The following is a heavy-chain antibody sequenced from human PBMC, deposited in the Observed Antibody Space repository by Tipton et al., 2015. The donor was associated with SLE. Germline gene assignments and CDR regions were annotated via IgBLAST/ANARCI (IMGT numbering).Heavy chain of an antibody. CDR1: GHTFANFW. J-gene: IGHJ4*02. Sequence: QLVQSGAEVKKPGESLKISCRVSGHTFANFWISWVRQTPGKGLEWMGFIYPGDSDSKYSPSFEGQVTISADKSTSTAYVQWNSLKTSDSAMYYCARDQASLGLDFWGQGTLVTVSS. V-gene: IGHV5-51*01. CDR3: ARDQASLGLDF. CDR2: IYPGDSDS.